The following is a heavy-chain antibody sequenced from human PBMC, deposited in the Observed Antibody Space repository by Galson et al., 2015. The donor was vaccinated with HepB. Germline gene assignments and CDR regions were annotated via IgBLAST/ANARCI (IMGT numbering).Heavy chain of an antibody. D-gene: IGHD1-1*01. V-gene: IGHV1-18*01. CDR3: ARGSTENDY. Sequence: VRQAPGQGLEWMGWISTYNGNTNYAQKLQGRVTMTTDRSTNTAYMDLRSLRSDDTAVYYCARGSTENDYWGQGTLVTVSS. CDR2: ISTYNGNT. J-gene: IGHJ4*02.